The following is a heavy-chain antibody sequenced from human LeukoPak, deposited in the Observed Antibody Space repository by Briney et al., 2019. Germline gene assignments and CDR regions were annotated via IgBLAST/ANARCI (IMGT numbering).Heavy chain of an antibody. CDR1: GFTFSSYW. D-gene: IGHD6-13*01. V-gene: IGHV3-7*01. CDR2: IKQDGSEK. J-gene: IGHJ5*02. CDR3: ARGLAAAVGWFDP. Sequence: GGSLRLSCAASGFTFSSYWMSWVRQAPGKGLEWVANIKQDGSEKYYVDSVKGRFTISRDNAKNSLYLQMNSLRAEDTAVYYCARGLAAAVGWFDPWGQGTLVTVSS.